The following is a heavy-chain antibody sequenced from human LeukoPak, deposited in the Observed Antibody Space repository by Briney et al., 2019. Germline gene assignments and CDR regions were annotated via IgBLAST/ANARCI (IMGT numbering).Heavy chain of an antibody. CDR2: IWYDGSNK. CDR1: GFTFSSYG. Sequence: GRSLRLSCAASGFTFSSYGMHWVRQAPGKGLEWVAVIWYDGSNKYYADSVKGRLTISRDNSKNTLYLQMNSLRAEDTAVYYCARDQSGSYPLDYWGQGTLVTVSS. V-gene: IGHV3-33*01. D-gene: IGHD1-26*01. CDR3: ARDQSGSYPLDY. J-gene: IGHJ4*02.